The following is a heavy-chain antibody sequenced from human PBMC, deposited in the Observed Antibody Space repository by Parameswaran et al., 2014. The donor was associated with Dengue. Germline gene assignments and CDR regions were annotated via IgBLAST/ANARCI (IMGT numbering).Heavy chain of an antibody. V-gene: IGHV5-51*01. Sequence: VRQMPGKGLEWMGIIYPGDSDTRYSPSFQGQVTISADKSISTAYLQWSSLKASDTAMYYCARGRGGGSGSYGDMSFGYWGQGTLVTAPQ. D-gene: IGHD3-10*01. CDR3: ARGRGGGSGSYGDMSFGY. CDR2: IYPGDSDT. J-gene: IGHJ4*02.